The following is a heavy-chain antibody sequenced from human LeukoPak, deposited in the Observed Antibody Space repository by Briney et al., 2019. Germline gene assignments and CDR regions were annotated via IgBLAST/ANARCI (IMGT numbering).Heavy chain of an antibody. CDR3: AIDRPSAVGTTARFDP. CDR2: ITTYSGNT. V-gene: IGHV1-18*04. CDR1: GYTFTSYG. D-gene: IGHD1-1*01. Sequence: ASVRVSCKASGYTFTSYGISWVSQAPEQGLKGWGWITTYSGNTNYPQKFQGRVTMTTDTSTSTAYTELRSLRSDDTAVYYCAIDRPSAVGTTARFDPWGQGTLVAVSS. J-gene: IGHJ5*02.